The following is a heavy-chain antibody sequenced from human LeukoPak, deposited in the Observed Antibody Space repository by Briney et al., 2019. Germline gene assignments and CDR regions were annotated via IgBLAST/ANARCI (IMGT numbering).Heavy chain of an antibody. CDR3: ARAGGYCGRISCPYYFDY. Sequence: ASVKVSCKASGYTFTSYDINWVRQATGQGLEWMGWMNPNSGNTGYAQKFQGRVSMTRNTSISTAYMELSSLRSEDTAVYYCARAGGYCGRISCPYYFDYWGQGSLVAVSS. CDR2: MNPNSGNT. D-gene: IGHD2-15*01. V-gene: IGHV1-8*01. CDR1: GYTFTSYD. J-gene: IGHJ4*02.